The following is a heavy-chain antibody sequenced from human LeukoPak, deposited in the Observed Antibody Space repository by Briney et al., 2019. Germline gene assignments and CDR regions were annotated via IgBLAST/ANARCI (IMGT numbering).Heavy chain of an antibody. D-gene: IGHD4-11*01. J-gene: IGHJ4*02. CDR2: IRYDGSKK. Sequence: GGSLRLSCAASRFTFSSYGMYWVRQAPGKGLEWVALIRYDGSKKYYADSVKGRFTISRDNSKNTLYLQMNSLRAEDTAVYYCAKDSADGSNFYFDYWGQGTLVTVSS. CDR3: AKDSADGSNFYFDY. CDR1: RFTFSSYG. V-gene: IGHV3-30*02.